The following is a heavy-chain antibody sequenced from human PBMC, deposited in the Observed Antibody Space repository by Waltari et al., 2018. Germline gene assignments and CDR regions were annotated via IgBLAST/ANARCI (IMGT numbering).Heavy chain of an antibody. CDR2: IYYSGST. Sequence: QLQLQESGPGLVKPSETLSLTCTVSGGSISSSSYYWGWIRQPQGKGLEWIGSIYYSGSTYYNPSLKSRVTISVDTSKNQFSLKLSSVTAADTAVYYCARNIAVAAAFDIWGQGTMVTVSS. J-gene: IGHJ3*02. V-gene: IGHV4-39*07. CDR1: GGSISSSSYY. CDR3: ARNIAVAAAFDI. D-gene: IGHD6-19*01.